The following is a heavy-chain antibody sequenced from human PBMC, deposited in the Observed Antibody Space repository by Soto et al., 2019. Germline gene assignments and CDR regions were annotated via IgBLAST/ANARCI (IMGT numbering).Heavy chain of an antibody. CDR1: GYTFTSYG. CDR3: ARVMASAADFDF. D-gene: IGHD6-13*01. V-gene: IGHV1-18*01. CDR2: NSAYNGNT. Sequence: QVQLVQSGAEVKKPGASVKVSCKASGYTFTSYGISWVRQAPGQGLEWMGWNSAYNGNTNYAQKLQGRLIMTTDTPTSTADMELRSLRSDDTDVYYCARVMASAADFDFWGQGTLVTVSS. J-gene: IGHJ4*02.